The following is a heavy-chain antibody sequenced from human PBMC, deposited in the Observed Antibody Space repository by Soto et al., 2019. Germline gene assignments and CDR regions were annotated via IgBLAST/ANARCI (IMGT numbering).Heavy chain of an antibody. CDR2: IYYSGST. CDR1: GGSISSYY. Sequence: TSETLSLTCTVSGGSISSYYWSWIRQPPGKGLEWIGYIYYSGSTNYNPSLKSRVTISVDTSKNQFSLKLSSVTAADTAVYYCARDRSGSYYNFDYWGQGTLVTVSS. V-gene: IGHV4-59*01. CDR3: ARDRSGSYYNFDY. D-gene: IGHD3-10*01. J-gene: IGHJ4*02.